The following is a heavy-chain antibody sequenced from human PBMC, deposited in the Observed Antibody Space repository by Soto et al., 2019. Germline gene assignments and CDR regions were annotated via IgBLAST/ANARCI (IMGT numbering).Heavy chain of an antibody. J-gene: IGHJ3*02. Sequence: DSVKVSCKASGYTFTSYYMHWVRQAPGQGLEWMGIINPSGGSTSYAQKFQGRVTMTRDTSTSTVYMELSSLRSEDTAVYYCARIGDYYDSSGPRDDAFDIWGQGTMVTVSS. CDR3: ARIGDYYDSSGPRDDAFDI. CDR2: INPSGGST. CDR1: GYTFTSYY. D-gene: IGHD3-22*01. V-gene: IGHV1-46*01.